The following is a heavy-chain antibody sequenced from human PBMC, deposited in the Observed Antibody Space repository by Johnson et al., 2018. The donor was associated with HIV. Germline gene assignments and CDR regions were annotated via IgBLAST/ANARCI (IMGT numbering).Heavy chain of an antibody. CDR1: GFTFSDYG. CDR3: ARPAGDFWSGYYDAFDI. CDR2: IRYDGGYK. D-gene: IGHD3-3*01. Sequence: QVQLVESGGGVVQPGGSLRLSCAASGFTFSDYGMHWVRQAPGKGLEWVAFIRYDGGYKYYADSVKGRFTISRDSSKNTLYLQINSLKPEDTAVYYCARPAGDFWSGYYDAFDIWGQGTMVTVSS. J-gene: IGHJ3*02. V-gene: IGHV3-30*02.